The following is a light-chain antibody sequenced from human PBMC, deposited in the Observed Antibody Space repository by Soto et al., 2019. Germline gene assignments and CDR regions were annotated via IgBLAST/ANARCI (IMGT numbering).Light chain of an antibody. CDR2: EVS. CDR3: GSYTSTTPWV. CDR1: SSDVGGYKY. V-gene: IGLV2-14*01. Sequence: QPVLTQPASVSGSPGQSITIACIGSSSDVGGYKYVSWYQQHPGKAPKLMIYEVSNRPSGVSNRFSGSKSGNTASLTISWLQTEDEADYYCGSYTSTTPWVFGGGTKLTVL. J-gene: IGLJ3*02.